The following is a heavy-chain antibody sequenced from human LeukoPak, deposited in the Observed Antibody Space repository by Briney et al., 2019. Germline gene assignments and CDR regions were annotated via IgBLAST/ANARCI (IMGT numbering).Heavy chain of an antibody. CDR1: GGSISSYY. Sequence: PSETLSLTCTVSGGSISSYYWSWIRQPPGKGLEWIGYIYYSGSTSYNPSLKSRVTISVDTSKSQFSLKLSSVIAADTAVYYCARRTYSSGFDYIDYWGQGTLVTVSS. D-gene: IGHD6-19*01. V-gene: IGHV4-59*08. CDR2: IYYSGST. CDR3: ARRTYSSGFDYIDY. J-gene: IGHJ4*02.